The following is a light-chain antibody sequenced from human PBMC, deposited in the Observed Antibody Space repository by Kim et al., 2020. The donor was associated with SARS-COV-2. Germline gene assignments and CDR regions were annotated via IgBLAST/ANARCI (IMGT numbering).Light chain of an antibody. V-gene: IGKV3-20*01. Sequence: SPGERATLTCRASQSVSNSYLAWYQQKPGQAPRLLIYGASSRATGIPDRFSGSGSGTDFTFSISRLEPEDLAVYYCQQYGSSPLTFGGGTKVDIK. J-gene: IGKJ4*01. CDR2: GAS. CDR3: QQYGSSPLT. CDR1: QSVSNSY.